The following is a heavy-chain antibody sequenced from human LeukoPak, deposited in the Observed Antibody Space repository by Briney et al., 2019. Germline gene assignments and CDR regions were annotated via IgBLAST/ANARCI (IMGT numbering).Heavy chain of an antibody. J-gene: IGHJ6*03. Sequence: ASVKVSCKASGYTFTGYYMHWVRQAPGQGLEWMGWINPNSGGTNYAQKFQGRVTMTRDTSISTAYMELSRLRSDDTAVYYCARDHDIVVVPAAISYYMDVWGKGTTVTVSS. V-gene: IGHV1-2*02. CDR3: ARDHDIVVVPAAISYYMDV. CDR1: GYTFTGYY. CDR2: INPNSGGT. D-gene: IGHD2-2*02.